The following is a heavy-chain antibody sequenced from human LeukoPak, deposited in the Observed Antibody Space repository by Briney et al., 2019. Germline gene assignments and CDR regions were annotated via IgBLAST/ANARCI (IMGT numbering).Heavy chain of an antibody. D-gene: IGHD6-6*01. V-gene: IGHV3-23*01. CDR1: GFTFSSYA. CDR2: ISGSGGST. J-gene: IGHJ4*02. CDR3: AKSGASIAARPMDY. Sequence: AGGSLRLSCAASGFTFSSYAMSWVRQAPGKGLEWVSAISGSGGSTYYADSVKGRFTISRDNSKNTLYLQMNSLRAEDTAVYYCAKSGASIAARPMDYWGQGTLVTVSS.